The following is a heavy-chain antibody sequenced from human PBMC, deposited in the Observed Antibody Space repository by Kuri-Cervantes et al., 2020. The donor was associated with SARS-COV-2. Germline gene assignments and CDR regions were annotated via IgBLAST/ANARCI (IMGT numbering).Heavy chain of an antibody. CDR3: ARVPNYRYDYGHY. Sequence: GESLKISCAASGFTFSDYYMSWIRQALGKGLEWISYISNSGSITYYADSVRGRFTVSRDNAKKSLYLQMNSLKAEDTAVYFCARVPNYRYDYGHYWGQGALVTVSS. D-gene: IGHD3-16*01. CDR1: GFTFSDYY. J-gene: IGHJ4*02. V-gene: IGHV3-11*04. CDR2: ISNSGSIT.